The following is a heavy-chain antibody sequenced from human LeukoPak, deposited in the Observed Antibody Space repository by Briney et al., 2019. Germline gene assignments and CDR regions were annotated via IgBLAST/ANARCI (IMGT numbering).Heavy chain of an antibody. J-gene: IGHJ4*02. CDR3: AKMMDFWSGYYTRRGVAFDY. V-gene: IGHV1-69*04. Sequence: ASVKVSCKASGGTFSSYAISWVRQAPGQGLEWMGRIIPILGIANYAQKFQGRVTITADKSTSTAYMELSSLRSEDTAVYYCAKMMDFWSGYYTRRGVAFDYWGQGTLVTVSS. D-gene: IGHD3-3*01. CDR2: IIPILGIA. CDR1: GGTFSSYA.